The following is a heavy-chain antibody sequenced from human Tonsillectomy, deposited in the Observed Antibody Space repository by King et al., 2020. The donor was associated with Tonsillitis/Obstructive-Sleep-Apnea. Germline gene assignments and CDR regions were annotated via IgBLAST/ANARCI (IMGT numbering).Heavy chain of an antibody. V-gene: IGHV4-39*01. CDR3: ARQGGGRLASFDY. Sequence: LQLQESGPGLVKPSETLSLTCTVSGGSISSSSYYWGWIRQPPGKGLVWIGSIYYSGSTYYSPSLKSRVTISVDTPKNQCSLKLSSVTAADTAVYYCARQGGGRLASFDYWGQGTLVTVSS. J-gene: IGHJ4*02. CDR1: GGSISSSSYY. D-gene: IGHD3-10*01. CDR2: IYYSGST.